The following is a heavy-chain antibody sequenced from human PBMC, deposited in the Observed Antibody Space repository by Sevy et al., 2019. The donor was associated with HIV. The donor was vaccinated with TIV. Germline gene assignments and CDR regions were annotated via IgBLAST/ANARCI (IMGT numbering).Heavy chain of an antibody. CDR2: IRSKAYGGTT. J-gene: IGHJ4*02. V-gene: IGHV3-49*03. D-gene: IGHD1-26*01. CDR3: TRDALSGSYYWSYFDN. Sequence: GGSLRLSCTASGFSLGDYAMSWFRQAPGKGLEWVGFIRSKAYGGTTAYVASVEGRLTISRDDSKSIAYLQMNSLKTEDTAVYYCTRDALSGSYYWSYFDNWGQGTLVTVSS. CDR1: GFSLGDYA.